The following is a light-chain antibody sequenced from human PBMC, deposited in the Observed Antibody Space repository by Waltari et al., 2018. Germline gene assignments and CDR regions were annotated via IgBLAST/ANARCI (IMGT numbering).Light chain of an antibody. CDR3: QQANSFPRT. Sequence: DIQITQSPSSLSASVGDRVTITCRSSQRISRYLNWYQQKPGKATKLLIYAASSLQSGVPSRFSGSGSGTDFTLTISSLQPEDFATYYCQQANSFPRTFGQGTKVEIK. CDR1: QRISRY. V-gene: IGKV1-39*01. J-gene: IGKJ1*01. CDR2: AAS.